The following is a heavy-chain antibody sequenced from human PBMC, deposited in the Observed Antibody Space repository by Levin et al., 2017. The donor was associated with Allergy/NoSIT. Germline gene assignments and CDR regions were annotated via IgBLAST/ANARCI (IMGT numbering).Heavy chain of an antibody. J-gene: IGHJ5*02. Sequence: TSETLSLTCTVSGGSISSSSYYWGWIRQPPGKGLEWIGSIYYSGSTYYNPSLKSRVTISVDTSKNQFSLKLSSVTAADTAVYYWARHIVVVPAATGWFDPWGQGTLVTVSS. D-gene: IGHD2-2*01. V-gene: IGHV4-39*01. CDR1: GGSISSSSYY. CDR3: ARHIVVVPAATGWFDP. CDR2: IYYSGST.